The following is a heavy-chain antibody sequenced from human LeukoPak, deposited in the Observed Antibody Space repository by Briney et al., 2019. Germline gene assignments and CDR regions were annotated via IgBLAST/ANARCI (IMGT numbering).Heavy chain of an antibody. D-gene: IGHD3-10*01. CDR3: ARESMVRGRRTYAFDI. CDR1: GGSISSYY. J-gene: IGHJ3*02. CDR2: IYYSGST. Sequence: SETLSLTCTVSGGSISSYYWSWIRQPPGKGLEWIGYIYYSGSTNYNPSLKSRVTISVDTSKNQFSLKLSSVTAADTAVYYCARESMVRGRRTYAFDIWGQGTMVTVSS. V-gene: IGHV4-59*12.